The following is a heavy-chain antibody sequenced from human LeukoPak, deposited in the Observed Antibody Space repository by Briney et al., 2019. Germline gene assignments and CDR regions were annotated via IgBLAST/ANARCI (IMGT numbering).Heavy chain of an antibody. V-gene: IGHV3-66*01. J-gene: IGHJ4*02. CDR1: GFSVSNNY. CDR2: IYDGSGT. CDR3: ARAFQYGSGSHPYSL. D-gene: IGHD3-10*01. Sequence: GGSLRLSCAASGFSVSNNYMSWVRQAPGKGLEWVSGIYDGSGTYYADSVKGRFTISRDNFKNTVYLQVYSLRAEDTAMYYCARAFQYGSGSHPYSLWGQGTVVTVSS.